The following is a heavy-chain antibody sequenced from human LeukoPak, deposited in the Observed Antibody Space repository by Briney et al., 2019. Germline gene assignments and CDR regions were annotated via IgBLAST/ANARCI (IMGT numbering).Heavy chain of an antibody. CDR1: GGTFSSYA. D-gene: IGHD3-22*01. CDR3: ARDYYDSSGRYFIQAGPFDY. V-gene: IGHV1-69*13. CDR2: IIPIFGTA. J-gene: IGHJ4*02. Sequence: SVKVSCKASGGTFSSYAISWVRQAPGQGLEWMGGIIPIFGTANYAQKFQGRVTITADESTNTAYMELSSLRSEDTAVYYCARDYYDSSGRYFIQAGPFDYWGQGTLVTVSS.